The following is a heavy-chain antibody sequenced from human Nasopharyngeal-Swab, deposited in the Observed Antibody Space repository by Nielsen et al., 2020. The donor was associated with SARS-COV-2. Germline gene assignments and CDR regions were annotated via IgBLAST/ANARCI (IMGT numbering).Heavy chain of an antibody. CDR1: GDSISSSSYY. CDR2: IHYSGST. J-gene: IGHJ5*02. Sequence: SETLSPTFTVSGDSISSSSYYWGWIRQPPGKGLEWIGLIHYSGSTHYNPSLKSRVTISLDTSKNQFSIKLSSVTAADPAVYYCASRYKDSSGYYYWFDPWGQGTLVTVSS. D-gene: IGHD3-22*01. CDR3: ASRYKDSSGYYYWFDP. V-gene: IGHV4-39*01.